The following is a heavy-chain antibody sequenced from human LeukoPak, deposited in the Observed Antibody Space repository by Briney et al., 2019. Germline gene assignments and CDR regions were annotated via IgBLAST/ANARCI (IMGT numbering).Heavy chain of an antibody. D-gene: IGHD5-18*01. CDR1: GGSISSGGYY. CDR2: IYYSGST. J-gene: IGHJ4*02. Sequence: PSETLSLTCTVSGGSISSGGYYWSWIRQHPGKGLEWIGYIYYSGSTYYNPSLKSRVTISVDTSKNQFSLKLSSVTAADTAVYYCARAPDTAMVTDYWGQGTLVTVSS. V-gene: IGHV4-31*03. CDR3: ARAPDTAMVTDY.